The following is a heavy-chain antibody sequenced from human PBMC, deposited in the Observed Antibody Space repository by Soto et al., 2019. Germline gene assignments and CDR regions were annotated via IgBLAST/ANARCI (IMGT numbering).Heavy chain of an antibody. CDR2: INPSGGST. D-gene: IGHD5-18*01. J-gene: IGHJ6*02. CDR1: GYTFTSYY. V-gene: IGHV1-46*01. CDR3: AREGVKGYSYGPLGYYGMDV. Sequence: ASVKVSCKASGYTFTSYYMHWVRQAPGQGLEWMGIINPSGGSTSYAQKFQGRVTMTRDTSTSTVYMELSSLRSEDTAVYYCAREGVKGYSYGPLGYYGMDVWGQGPTVTVSS.